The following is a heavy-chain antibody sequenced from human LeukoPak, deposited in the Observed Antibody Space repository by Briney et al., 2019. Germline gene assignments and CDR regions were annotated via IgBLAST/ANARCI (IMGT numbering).Heavy chain of an antibody. CDR3: ARGYPGYCSSTSCYNYDDAFDI. CDR2: IYYSGST. D-gene: IGHD2-2*02. V-gene: IGHV4-59*01. J-gene: IGHJ3*02. CDR1: GGSISGYY. Sequence: SETLSLTCTVSGGSISGYYWSWIRQPPGKGLEWIGYIYYSGSTNYNPSLKSRVTISVDTSKNQFSLKLSSVTAADTAVYYCARGYPGYCSSTSCYNYDDAFDIWGQGTMVTVSS.